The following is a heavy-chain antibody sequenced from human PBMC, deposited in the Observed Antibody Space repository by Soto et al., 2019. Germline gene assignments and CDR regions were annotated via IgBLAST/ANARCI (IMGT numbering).Heavy chain of an antibody. D-gene: IGHD3-10*01. CDR3: ARGGVLLWFGELLEHNPGWFDP. Sequence: QVQLVQSGAEVKKPGASVKVSCKASGYTFTSYDINWVRQATGQGLEWMGWMNPNSGDTGYAQKFQGRVTMTRNTSISTAYMELSSLRSEDTAVYYCARGGVLLWFGELLEHNPGWFDPWGQGTLVTVSS. CDR2: MNPNSGDT. J-gene: IGHJ5*02. CDR1: GYTFTSYD. V-gene: IGHV1-8*01.